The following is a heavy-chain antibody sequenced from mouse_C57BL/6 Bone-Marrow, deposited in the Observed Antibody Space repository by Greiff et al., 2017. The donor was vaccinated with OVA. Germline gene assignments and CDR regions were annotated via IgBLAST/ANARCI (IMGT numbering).Heavy chain of an antibody. Sequence: LEESGAELVRPGTSVKMSCKASGYTFTNYWIGWAKQRPGHGLEWIGDIYPGGGYTNYNEKFKGKATLTADKSSSTAYMQFSSLTSEDSAIYYCARGGYDYDGSLFDYWGKGTTLTVSS. CDR1: GYTFTNYW. CDR3: ARGGYDYDGSLFDY. D-gene: IGHD2-4*01. CDR2: IYPGGGYT. V-gene: IGHV1-63*01. J-gene: IGHJ2*01.